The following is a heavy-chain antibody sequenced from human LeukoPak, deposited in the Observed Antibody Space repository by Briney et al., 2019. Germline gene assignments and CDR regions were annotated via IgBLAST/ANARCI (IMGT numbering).Heavy chain of an antibody. D-gene: IGHD6-13*01. Sequence: GGSLRLSCAASGFTFDDYAMHSVRQAPRKGLEWVSGISWNSGSIAYADSVKGRFTFSRDNAKNCLYLQMNLLRAEATAWYYCAKSGYSSSWFRDDAFDIWGTGTMVTV. J-gene: IGHJ3*02. CDR3: AKSGYSSSWFRDDAFDI. CDR1: GFTFDDYA. V-gene: IGHV3-9*01. CDR2: ISWNSGSI.